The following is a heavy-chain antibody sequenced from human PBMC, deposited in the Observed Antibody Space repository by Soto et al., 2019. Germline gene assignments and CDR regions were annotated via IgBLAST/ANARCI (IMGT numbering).Heavy chain of an antibody. D-gene: IGHD3-16*01. J-gene: IGHJ5*02. CDR2: MYYNGNI. V-gene: IGHV4-59*01. CDR3: ASGGNWFDP. Sequence: SETLSLTCNVSGGSISNYYWTWVRQSPEKGLEWIGYMYYNGNINYNPSLKSRVTISIDTSKNQFSLALKSVTAADTAVYYCASGGNWFDPWGQGVLVTVSS. CDR1: GGSISNYY.